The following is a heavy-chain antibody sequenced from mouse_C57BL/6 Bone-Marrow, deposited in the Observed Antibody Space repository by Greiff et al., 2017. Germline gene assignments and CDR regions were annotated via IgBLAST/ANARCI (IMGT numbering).Heavy chain of an antibody. V-gene: IGHV1-69*01. D-gene: IGHD2-4*01. CDR1: GYTFTSYW. Sequence: VQLQQPGAELVMPGASVKLSCKASGYTFTSYWMHWVKQRPGQGLEWIGEIDPSDSYTNYNQKFKGKSTLTVDKSSSTAYMQLSSLTSEDSAVYYWAKERYDYDVAWFAYWGQGTLVTVSA. CDR3: AKERYDYDVAWFAY. CDR2: IDPSDSYT. J-gene: IGHJ3*01.